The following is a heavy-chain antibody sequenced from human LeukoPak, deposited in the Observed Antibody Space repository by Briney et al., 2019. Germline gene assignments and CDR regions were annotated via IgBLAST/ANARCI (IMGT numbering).Heavy chain of an antibody. V-gene: IGHV1-69*04. Sequence: ASVKVSCKASGGTFSSYAISWVRQAPGQGLEWMGRIIPILGIANYAQKFQGRVTITADKSTSTAYMELSSLRSEDTAVYYCARGEGPVKQWLAYYYYGMDVWGQGTTVTVSS. CDR2: IIPILGIA. CDR3: ARGEGPVKQWLAYYYYGMDV. J-gene: IGHJ6*02. D-gene: IGHD6-19*01. CDR1: GGTFSSYA.